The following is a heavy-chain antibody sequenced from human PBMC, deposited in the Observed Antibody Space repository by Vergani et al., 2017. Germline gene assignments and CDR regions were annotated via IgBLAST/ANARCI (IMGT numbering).Heavy chain of an antibody. CDR1: GFTFTSSA. Sequence: QMQLVQSGPEVKKPGTSVKVSCKASGFTFTSSAMQWVRQARGQRLEWIGWIVVGSGNTNYAQKFQERVTITRDMSTSTAYMELSSLRSEDTAVYYCAGGRRIYSNYFYYYYMDVWDKGTTVTVSS. CDR3: AGGRRIYSNYFYYYYMDV. J-gene: IGHJ6*03. CDR2: IVVGSGNT. V-gene: IGHV1-58*02. D-gene: IGHD4-11*01.